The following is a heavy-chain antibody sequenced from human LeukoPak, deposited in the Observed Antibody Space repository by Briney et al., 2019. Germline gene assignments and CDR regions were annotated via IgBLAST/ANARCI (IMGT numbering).Heavy chain of an antibody. CDR2: IYYSGST. J-gene: IGHJ4*02. CDR3: TRHAGGISATGTRPFDY. Sequence: PSETLSLTCTVSGASFSSSTYYWGWIRQPPGKGLEWIGSIYYSGSTYYNPSLKSRVTMSVDTSKNQFSLKLSSVTAADTAVYYCTRHAGGISATGTRPFDYWGQGTLVTVSS. D-gene: IGHD6-13*01. CDR1: GASFSSSTYY. V-gene: IGHV4-39*01.